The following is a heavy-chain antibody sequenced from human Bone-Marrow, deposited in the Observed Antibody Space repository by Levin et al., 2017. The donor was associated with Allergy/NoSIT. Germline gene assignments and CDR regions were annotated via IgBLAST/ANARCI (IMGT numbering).Heavy chain of an antibody. J-gene: IGHJ5*02. CDR3: AHGVGYCSGGSCYYHDWFDP. CDR1: GFSLSTSGVG. CDR2: IYWNDDK. Sequence: SGPTLVKPTQTLTLTCTFSGFSLSTSGVGVGWIRQPPGKALEWLALIYWNDDKRYSPSLKSRLTITKDTSKNQVVLTMTNMDPVDTATYYCAHGVGYCSGGSCYYHDWFDPWGQGTLVTVSS. D-gene: IGHD2-15*01. V-gene: IGHV2-5*01.